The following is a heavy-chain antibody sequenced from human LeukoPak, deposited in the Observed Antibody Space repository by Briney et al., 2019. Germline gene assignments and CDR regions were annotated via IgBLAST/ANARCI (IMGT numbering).Heavy chain of an antibody. J-gene: IGHJ4*02. CDR2: IKSKGDRETT. V-gene: IGHV3-15*01. D-gene: IGHD3-10*01. CDR3: ATDLGLTMIRGVIVQ. Sequence: PGGSLRLSCAVSGFTFTNAWMTWVRQAPGKGLEWVGRIKSKGDRETTDYAAPVKGRFFMSRDDSRATVFLQMYSLNADDTAVYYCATDLGLTMIRGVIVQWGLGALVTVSS. CDR1: GFTFTNAW.